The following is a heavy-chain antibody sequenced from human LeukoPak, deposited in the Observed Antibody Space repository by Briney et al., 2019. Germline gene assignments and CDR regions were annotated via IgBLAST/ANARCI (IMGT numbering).Heavy chain of an antibody. V-gene: IGHV4-59*01. Sequence: SETLSLTCTVSGGSISSYYWSWIRQPPGKGLEWIGYIYYSGSTNYNPSLKSRVTISVDTSKNQFSLKLSSVTAAGTAVYYCARSNPYQLPPEDYYYYMDVWGKGTTVTVSS. CDR1: GGSISSYY. J-gene: IGHJ6*03. CDR2: IYYSGST. D-gene: IGHD2-2*01. CDR3: ARSNPYQLPPEDYYYYMDV.